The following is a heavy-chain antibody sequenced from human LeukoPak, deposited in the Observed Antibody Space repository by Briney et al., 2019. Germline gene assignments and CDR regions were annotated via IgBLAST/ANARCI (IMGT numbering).Heavy chain of an antibody. D-gene: IGHD5-18*01. V-gene: IGHV4-34*01. Sequence: SETLSLICDVSGGYFSGFYWAWIRQPPGKGLEWIGEINHRGVTNYNPSLRSRLSMSGDTPKNQLSRKVHSVTATDTAVYVCASGGYRYGYNHWGQGTLVTVSS. J-gene: IGHJ4*02. CDR3: ASGGYRYGYNH. CDR1: GGYFSGFY. CDR2: INHRGVT.